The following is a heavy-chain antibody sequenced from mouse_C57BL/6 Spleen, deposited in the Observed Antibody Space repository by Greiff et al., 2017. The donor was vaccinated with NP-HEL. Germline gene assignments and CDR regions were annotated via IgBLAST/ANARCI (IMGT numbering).Heavy chain of an antibody. CDR3: ARDRGDYDESFDY. D-gene: IGHD2-4*01. J-gene: IGHJ2*01. CDR1: GFTFSSYA. CDR2: ISDGGSYT. Sequence: EVQVVESGGGLVKPGGSLKLSCAASGFTFSSYAMSWVRQTPEKRLAWVATISDGGSYTYYPDNVKGRFTISRDNAKNNLYLQMSHLKSEDTAMYYGARDRGDYDESFDYWGQGTTLTVSS. V-gene: IGHV5-4*01.